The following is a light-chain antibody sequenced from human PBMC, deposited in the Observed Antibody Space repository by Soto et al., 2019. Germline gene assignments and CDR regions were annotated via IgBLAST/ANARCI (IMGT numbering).Light chain of an antibody. Sequence: DIQMTQSPSSLSASVGDRVTITCQASQDISNSLNWYQQKAGKAPNLLIYDTSKLETGVPSRFSGSGSGTYFTHTINSLQPEDVATYYCQHYNDLPPLTFGGGTKVEIK. CDR2: DTS. V-gene: IGKV1-33*01. CDR1: QDISNS. J-gene: IGKJ4*01. CDR3: QHYNDLPPLT.